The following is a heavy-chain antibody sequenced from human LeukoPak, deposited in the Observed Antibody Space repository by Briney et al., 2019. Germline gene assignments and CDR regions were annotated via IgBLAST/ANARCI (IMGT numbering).Heavy chain of an antibody. J-gene: IGHJ6*02. CDR3: GKRELWHGSGEDA. CDR1: GFTFNNYA. Sequence: GGSLRLSCAASGFTFNNYAMSWFRQTPGKGLEWVSAISGSGDRTYYAESVKGRFSISRDNSKNTLYLQMHSLRAEDTAVYYCGKRELWHGSGEDAWGQGATVTVSS. D-gene: IGHD3-10*01. CDR2: ISGSGDRT. V-gene: IGHV3-23*01.